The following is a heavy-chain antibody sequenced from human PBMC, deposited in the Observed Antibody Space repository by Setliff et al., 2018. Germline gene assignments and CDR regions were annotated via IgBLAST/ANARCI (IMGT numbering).Heavy chain of an antibody. V-gene: IGHV3-21*01. CDR1: GFTFSSYA. Sequence: GGSLRLSCAASGFTFSSYAMNWVRQAPGKGLEWVSAISDSGGSTYYADSMKGRFTISRDNAKNSLYLQMNSLRAEDTAVYYCASAGHSGSWFPFDAFHIWGQGTMVTVSS. CDR3: ASAGHSGSWFPFDAFHI. D-gene: IGHD6-13*01. J-gene: IGHJ3*02. CDR2: ISDSGGST.